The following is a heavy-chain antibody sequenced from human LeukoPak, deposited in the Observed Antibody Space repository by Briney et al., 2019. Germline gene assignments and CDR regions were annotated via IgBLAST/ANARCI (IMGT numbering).Heavy chain of an antibody. J-gene: IGHJ4*02. Sequence: PSETLSLTCTVSGYSFSSGYYWGWIRQPPGKGLEWIGSIYHSGSTYYNPSLKSRVTISVDTSKNQFSLKLSSVTAADTAVYYCASSITMVRGVIIPRYYFDYWGQGTLVTVSS. CDR1: GYSFSSGYY. CDR3: ASSITMVRGVIIPRYYFDY. CDR2: IYHSGST. D-gene: IGHD3-10*01. V-gene: IGHV4-38-2*02.